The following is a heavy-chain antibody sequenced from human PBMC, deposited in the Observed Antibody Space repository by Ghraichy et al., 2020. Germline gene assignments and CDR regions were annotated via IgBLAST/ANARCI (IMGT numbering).Heavy chain of an antibody. V-gene: IGHV4-59*11. CDR3: ARKAGYYDYFDF. D-gene: IGHD3-9*01. CDR2: MYYTGTA. Sequence: SQTLSLTCNVSGVAMSGHYWSWFRQPLGKGLEWIGYMYYTGTAYYHPSLKSRVTFSVDTSKKQFSLRLTSVTAADTAVYYCARKAGYYDYFDFWGQGILVTVSS. J-gene: IGHJ4*02. CDR1: GVAMSGHY.